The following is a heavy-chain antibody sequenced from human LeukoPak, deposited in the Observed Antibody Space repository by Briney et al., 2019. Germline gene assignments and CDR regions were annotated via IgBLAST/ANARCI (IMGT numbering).Heavy chain of an antibody. CDR1: GFTFSSYA. V-gene: IGHV3-23*01. Sequence: GGSLRLSCAASGFTFSSYAMSWVRQAPGKGLEWVSAISGSGGSTYYADSVKGRFTISRDNAKNSLYLQMNSLRAEDTAVYYCASFGWELLFDYWGQGTLVTVSS. CDR3: ASFGWELLFDY. D-gene: IGHD1-26*01. J-gene: IGHJ4*02. CDR2: ISGSGGST.